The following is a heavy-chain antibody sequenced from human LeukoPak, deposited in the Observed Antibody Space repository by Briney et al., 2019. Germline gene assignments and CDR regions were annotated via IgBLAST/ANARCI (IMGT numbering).Heavy chain of an antibody. CDR2: ISYSGST. CDR3: AKQGRTNSSGYYYPFDY. Sequence: SETLSLSCSVSGGSTSSTTYYWGWLRQPRGKGLEWIVSISYSGSTYYNPSLKSRVTISVDTSKNQFSLRLRSVTVADTAVYYCAKQGRTNSSGYYYPFDYWGQGNLVTVSS. CDR1: GGSTSSTTYY. D-gene: IGHD3-22*01. V-gene: IGHV4-39*01. J-gene: IGHJ4*02.